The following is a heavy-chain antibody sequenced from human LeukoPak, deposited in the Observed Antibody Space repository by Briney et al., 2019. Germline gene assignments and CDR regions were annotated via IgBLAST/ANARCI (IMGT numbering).Heavy chain of an antibody. V-gene: IGHV4-39*07. CDR2: IYYIGST. CDR1: GGSISSSNYY. Sequence: SETLSLTCTVSGGSISSSNYYWGWIRQPPGKGLEWIGKIYYIGSTYYNPSLKSRVTVSVDTSKNQFSLKLTSVTAADTAVYFCARRHPDSSGWNIDAFDIWGQGTMVTVSS. J-gene: IGHJ3*02. CDR3: ARRHPDSSGWNIDAFDI. D-gene: IGHD6-19*01.